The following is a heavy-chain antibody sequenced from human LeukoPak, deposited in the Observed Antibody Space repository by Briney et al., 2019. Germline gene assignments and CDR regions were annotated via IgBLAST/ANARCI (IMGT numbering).Heavy chain of an antibody. V-gene: IGHV3-30*18. J-gene: IGHJ4*02. CDR3: AKGRREYYDSSGYYFSYDY. CDR2: ISYDGSNK. Sequence: GGSLRLSCAASGFTFSSYGMHWVRQAPGKGLEWVAVISYDGSNKYYADSVKGRFTISRDNSKNTLFLQMNSLRAEDTAVYYCAKGRREYYDSSGYYFSYDYWGQGTLVTVSS. CDR1: GFTFSSYG. D-gene: IGHD3-22*01.